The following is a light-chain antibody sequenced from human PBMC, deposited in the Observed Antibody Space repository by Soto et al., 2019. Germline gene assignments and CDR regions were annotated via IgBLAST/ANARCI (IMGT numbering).Light chain of an antibody. CDR1: SSDVGGYNY. Sequence: QSALAQPPSASGSPGQSVTISCTGTSSDVGGYNYVSWYQQHPGNAPELMIYEVSKRPSGVPDRFSGSKSGNTASLTVSGLQAEDEADYYCSSYVGSNNVFGTGTKVTVL. CDR2: EVS. J-gene: IGLJ1*01. CDR3: SSYVGSNNV. V-gene: IGLV2-8*01.